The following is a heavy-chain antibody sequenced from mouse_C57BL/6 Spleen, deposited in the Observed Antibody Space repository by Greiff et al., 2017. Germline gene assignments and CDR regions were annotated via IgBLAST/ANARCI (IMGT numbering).Heavy chain of an antibody. J-gene: IGHJ3*01. V-gene: IGHV1-54*01. CDR2: INPGSGGT. CDR3: ASVDYDGFAY. D-gene: IGHD2-4*01. CDR1: GYAFTNYL. Sequence: VQLQQSGAELVRPGTSVKVSCKASGYAFTNYLIEWVKQRPGQGLEWIGVINPGSGGTNYNEKFKGKATLTADKSSSTAYMQLSSLTSEDSAVYFCASVDYDGFAYWGQGTLVTVSA.